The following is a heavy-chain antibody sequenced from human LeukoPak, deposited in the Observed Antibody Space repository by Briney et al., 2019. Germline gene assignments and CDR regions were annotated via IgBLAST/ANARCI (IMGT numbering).Heavy chain of an antibody. CDR2: IYTSGST. V-gene: IGHV4-4*07. J-gene: IGHJ4*02. CDR3: ARFKGSVPPYYFDY. CDR1: GGSISSYY. Sequence: SETLSLTCTVSGGSISSYYWSWIRQPAGKGLEWIGRIYTSGSTNYNPSLKSRVTISVDTSKNQFSLKLTSVTAADTAVYYCARFKGSVPPYYFDYWGQGTLVTVSS.